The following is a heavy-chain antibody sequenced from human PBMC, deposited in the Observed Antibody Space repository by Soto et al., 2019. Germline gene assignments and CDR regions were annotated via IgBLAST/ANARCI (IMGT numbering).Heavy chain of an antibody. CDR3: ARHAPISPTYYYYYYMDV. CDR1: GGSFSGYY. V-gene: IGHV4-34*01. J-gene: IGHJ6*03. CDR2: INHSGST. Sequence: SETLSLTCAVYGGSFSGYYWSWIRQPPGKGLEWIGEINHSGSTNYNPSLKSRVTMSVDTSKNQFSLKLSSVTAADTAVYYCARHAPISPTYYYYYYMDVWGKGTTVTVSS. D-gene: IGHD2-21*01.